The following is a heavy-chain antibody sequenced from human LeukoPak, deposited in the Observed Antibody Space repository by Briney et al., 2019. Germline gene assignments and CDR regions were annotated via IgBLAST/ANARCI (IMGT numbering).Heavy chain of an antibody. CDR3: AKLGYGDYFRVKYYFDY. CDR2: ISGSGGST. CDR1: RFTFSSYA. D-gene: IGHD4-17*01. V-gene: IGHV3-23*01. Sequence: GGSLRLSCAASRFTFSSYAMSWVRQAPGKGLEWVSAISGSGGSTYYADSVKGRFTISRDNSKNTLYLQMNSLRAEDTAVYYCAKLGYGDYFRVKYYFDYWGQGTLVTVSS. J-gene: IGHJ4*02.